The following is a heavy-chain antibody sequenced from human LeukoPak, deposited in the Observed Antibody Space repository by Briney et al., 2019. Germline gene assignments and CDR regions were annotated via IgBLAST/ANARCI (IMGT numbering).Heavy chain of an antibody. CDR1: GGSISSYY. Sequence: PSETLSLTCTVSGGSISSYYWSWIRQPPGKGLEWIGYNYNRGTTNYNPSLKSRVTISVDRSKNQFSLSLTSVTAADTAVYYCARERASAGPHFEHWGRGILVTVSS. CDR2: NYNRGTT. CDR3: ARERASAGPHFEH. D-gene: IGHD6-13*01. J-gene: IGHJ4*02. V-gene: IGHV4-59*01.